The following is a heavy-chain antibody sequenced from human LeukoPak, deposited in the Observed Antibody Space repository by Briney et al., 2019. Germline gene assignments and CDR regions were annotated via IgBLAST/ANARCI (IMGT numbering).Heavy chain of an antibody. Sequence: SETLSLTCTVSGGSISSYYWSWIRQPPGKGLEWVGHIYYSGSTNYNPSLKSRVTVSVDMPKNQFSLKLSSVTAADTAVYYCAREDSSGYSGRDYWGQGTLVTVSS. D-gene: IGHD3-22*01. CDR1: GGSISSYY. J-gene: IGHJ4*02. V-gene: IGHV4-59*01. CDR3: AREDSSGYSGRDY. CDR2: IYYSGST.